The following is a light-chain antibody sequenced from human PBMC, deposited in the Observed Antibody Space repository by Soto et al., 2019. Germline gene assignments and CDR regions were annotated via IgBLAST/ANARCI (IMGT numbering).Light chain of an antibody. Sequence: QSALTQPASVSGSPGASITISCTGTSSDVGGRDWVSWYQQHPGKAPKLMIYDVSHRPSGISDRFSGSKFGNTASLTISGLQAVDEADYFCCSYATGSIYVFGTGTKLTVL. CDR3: CSYATGSIYV. J-gene: IGLJ1*01. CDR1: SSDVGGRDW. V-gene: IGLV2-14*03. CDR2: DVS.